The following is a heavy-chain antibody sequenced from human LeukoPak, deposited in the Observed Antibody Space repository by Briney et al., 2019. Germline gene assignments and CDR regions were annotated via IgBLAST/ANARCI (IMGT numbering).Heavy chain of an antibody. V-gene: IGHV4-59*01. Sequence: SETLSLTCTVSGGAISSYYWIWIRQPPGKGLEWMGYIYYSGSTNYNPSLKSRVTISVDTSKNQFSLKLSTVAAADTAVYYCARDVRGSYYYGMDVWGQGTTVTVSS. CDR1: GGAISSYY. CDR3: ARDVRGSYYYGMDV. J-gene: IGHJ6*02. CDR2: IYYSGST.